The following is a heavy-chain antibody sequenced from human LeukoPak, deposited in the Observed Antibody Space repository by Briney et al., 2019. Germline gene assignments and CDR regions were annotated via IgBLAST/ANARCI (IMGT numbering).Heavy chain of an antibody. CDR3: ASDRLLSVDIAMAPFDY. D-gene: IGHD5-18*01. J-gene: IGHJ4*02. V-gene: IGHV1-18*04. Sequence: ASVKVSFKSSGYTYTIYGITSVRQATGQGLAGVGWTSSHSGDTNYAQKLHARATMTTHTSTSTTYMELRSLKSEDRAVNYCASDRLLSVDIAMAPFDYWGQGNLVTVSS. CDR2: TSSHSGDT. CDR1: GYTYTIYG.